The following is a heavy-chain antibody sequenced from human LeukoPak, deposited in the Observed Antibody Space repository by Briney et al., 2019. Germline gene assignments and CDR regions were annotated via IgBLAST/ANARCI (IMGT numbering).Heavy chain of an antibody. CDR2: IKQDESEK. D-gene: IGHD3-3*01. CDR3: ARDPTIFGVVIVPDY. J-gene: IGHJ4*02. Sequence: GGSLRLSCAASGFTFSSYWMSWVRQAPGKGLEWVANIKQDESEKYYVDSVKGRFTISRDNAKTSLYLQMNSLRAGDTAVYYCARDPTIFGVVIVPDYWGQGTLVTVSS. V-gene: IGHV3-7*01. CDR1: GFTFSSYW.